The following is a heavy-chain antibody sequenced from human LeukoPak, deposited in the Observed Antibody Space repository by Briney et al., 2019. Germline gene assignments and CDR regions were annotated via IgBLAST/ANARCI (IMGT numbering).Heavy chain of an antibody. CDR2: ISGSGGST. Sequence: GGSLRLSSAASGFTISSYAMSCVHQPPGKGLEWVSAISGSGGSTYYADSVKGRFTISRDNAKNTLYLQMNSLRAEDTAVYYCAKDLGLDYWGQGTLVTVSS. CDR3: AKDLGLDY. CDR1: GFTISSYA. J-gene: IGHJ4*02. V-gene: IGHV3-23*01. D-gene: IGHD3-16*01.